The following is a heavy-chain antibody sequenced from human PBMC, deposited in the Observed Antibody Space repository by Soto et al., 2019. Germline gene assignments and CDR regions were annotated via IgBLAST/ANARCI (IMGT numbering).Heavy chain of an antibody. V-gene: IGHV1-3*01. D-gene: IGHD2-2*01. Sequence: VASVKVSCKASGYTFTSYAMHWVRQAPGQRLEWMGWINAGNGNTKYSQKFQGRVTITRDTSASTAYMELSSLRSEDTAVYYCARDVDCSSTSCLDYWGQGTLVTVSS. CDR3: ARDVDCSSTSCLDY. J-gene: IGHJ4*02. CDR2: INAGNGNT. CDR1: GYTFTSYA.